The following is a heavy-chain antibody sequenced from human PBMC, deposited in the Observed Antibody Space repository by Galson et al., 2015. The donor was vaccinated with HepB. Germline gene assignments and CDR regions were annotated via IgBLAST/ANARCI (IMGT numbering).Heavy chain of an antibody. D-gene: IGHD3-3*01. CDR1: GFTFSSYG. CDR2: IWYDGSNK. J-gene: IGHJ6*02. V-gene: IGHV3-33*01. CDR3: ARDPTYYDFWSGYPLYGMDV. Sequence: SLRLSCAASGFTFSSYGMHWVRQAPGKGLEWVAVIWYDGSNKYYADSVKGRFTISRDNSKNTLYLQMNSLRAEDTAVYYCARDPTYYDFWSGYPLYGMDVWGQGTTVTVSS.